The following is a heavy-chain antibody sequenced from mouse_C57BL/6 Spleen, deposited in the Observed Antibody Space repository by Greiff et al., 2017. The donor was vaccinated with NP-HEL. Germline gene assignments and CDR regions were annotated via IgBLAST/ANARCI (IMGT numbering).Heavy chain of an antibody. CDR3: ARSDGYYVSSHYYAMDY. D-gene: IGHD2-3*01. Sequence: VMLVESGPELVKPGASVKISCKASGYAFSSSWMNWVKQRPGKGLEWIGRIYPGDGDTNYNGKFKGKATLTADKSSSTAYMQLSSLTSEDSAVYFCARSDGYYVSSHYYAMDYWGQGTSVTVSS. CDR1: GYAFSSSW. J-gene: IGHJ4*01. V-gene: IGHV1-82*01. CDR2: IYPGDGDT.